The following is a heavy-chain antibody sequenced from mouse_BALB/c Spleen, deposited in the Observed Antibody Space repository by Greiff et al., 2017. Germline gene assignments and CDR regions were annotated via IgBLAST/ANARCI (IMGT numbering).Heavy chain of an antibody. CDR1: GFTFSSYA. CDR2: ISSGGST. Sequence: EVHLVESGGGLVKPGGSLKLSCAASGFTFSSYAMSWVRQTPEKRLEWVASISSGGSTYYPDSVKGRFTISRDNARNILYLQMSSLRSEDTAMYYCARGLLDWFAYWGQGTLVTVSA. J-gene: IGHJ3*01. D-gene: IGHD6-1*01. V-gene: IGHV5-6-5*01. CDR3: ARGLLDWFAY.